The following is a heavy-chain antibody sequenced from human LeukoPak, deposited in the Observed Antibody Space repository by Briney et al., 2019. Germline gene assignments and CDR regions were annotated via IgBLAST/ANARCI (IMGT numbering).Heavy chain of an antibody. CDR2: INHSGST. J-gene: IGHJ4*02. CDR3: ARGLACDY. CDR1: GGSFSGYY. Sequence: SETLSLTCAVYGGSFSGYYWSWIRQPPGKGLEWIGEINHSGSTNYNPSLKSRVTISVDTSKNQFSLKLSSVTAADTAVYYGARGLACDYWGQGTLVTVSS. V-gene: IGHV4-34*01.